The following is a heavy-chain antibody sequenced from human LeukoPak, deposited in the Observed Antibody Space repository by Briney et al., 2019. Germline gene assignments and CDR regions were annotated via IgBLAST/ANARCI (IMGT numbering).Heavy chain of an antibody. D-gene: IGHD6-19*01. CDR3: ARGDSSGWSPEYFQH. CDR1: GGTFSSYA. CDR2: IIPIFGTA. Sequence: SVKVSCKASGGTFSSYAISWVRQAPGQGLEWMGGIIPIFGTANYAQKFQGRVTITADESTSTAYMELSSLRSEDTAVYYCARGDSSGWSPEYFQHWGQGALVTVSS. J-gene: IGHJ1*01. V-gene: IGHV1-69*13.